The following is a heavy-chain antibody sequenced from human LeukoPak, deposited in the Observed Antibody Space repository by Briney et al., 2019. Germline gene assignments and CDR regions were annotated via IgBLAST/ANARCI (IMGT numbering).Heavy chain of an antibody. CDR3: AKDQAAYGGYVFDY. CDR1: GFTSRSYR. V-gene: IGHV3-30*18. Sequence: GGSLRLSCVASGFTSRSYRMDWVPQAPGKGLEWVAFILSERGNKHYAVCVECRFTISRDNSKHTLSLKKKSLSAEDTAVYYCAKDQAAYGGYVFDYWGQGTLVTVSP. CDR2: ILSERGNK. D-gene: IGHD6-25*01. J-gene: IGHJ4*02.